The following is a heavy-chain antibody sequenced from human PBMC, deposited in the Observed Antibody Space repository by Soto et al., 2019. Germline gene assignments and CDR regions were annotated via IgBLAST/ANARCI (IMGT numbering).Heavy chain of an antibody. CDR1: GYTFTSYX. CDR3: AVERSSSSLGAFDI. CDR2: MNPNSGNT. Sequence: QVQLVQSGAEVKKPGASVKVSCKASGYTFTSYXXXXVXXXXXXXXXWMGWMNPNSGNTGYAQKFQGRVTMTRNTSISTAYMELSSLRSEDTXVYYCAVERSSSSLGAFDIWGQGTMVTVSS. D-gene: IGHD6-6*01. V-gene: IGHV1-8*01. J-gene: IGHJ3*02.